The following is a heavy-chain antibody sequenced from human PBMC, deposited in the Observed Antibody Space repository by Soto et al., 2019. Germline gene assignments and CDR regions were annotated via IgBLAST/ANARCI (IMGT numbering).Heavy chain of an antibody. CDR2: ISAYNGDT. J-gene: IGHJ6*02. CDR1: GYTFTSYG. D-gene: IGHD1-26*01. Sequence: ASVKVSCKASGYTFTSYGFSWVRQAPGQGLEWMGWISAYNGDTNYPQKFQARVTMTTDTSTSTAYLELRSLRSGDTAVYYCARSSGTYPPSRYYYGLDVWGQGTTVTVSS. CDR3: ARSSGTYPPSRYYYGLDV. V-gene: IGHV1-18*01.